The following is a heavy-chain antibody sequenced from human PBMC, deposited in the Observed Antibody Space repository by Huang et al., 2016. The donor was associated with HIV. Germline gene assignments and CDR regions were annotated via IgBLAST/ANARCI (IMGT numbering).Heavy chain of an antibody. Sequence: QVHLEQWGAGLLKPSETLSLTCAVYGGSFSGSYWNWIRQSPGKGLEWIGQVKHKGSTDYNASRKSRATILVDTSKNQFSLKLSAVTAADTAVYYCAREVMITFGGPFDPWGQGTLVTVSS. CDR1: GGSFSGSY. J-gene: IGHJ5*02. D-gene: IGHD3-16*01. CDR3: AREVMITFGGPFDP. V-gene: IGHV4-34*01. CDR2: VKHKGST.